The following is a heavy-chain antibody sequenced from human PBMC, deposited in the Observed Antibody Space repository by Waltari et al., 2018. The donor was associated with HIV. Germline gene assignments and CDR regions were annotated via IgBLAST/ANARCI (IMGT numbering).Heavy chain of an antibody. V-gene: IGHV3-7*04. CDR2: IKQDGSEK. J-gene: IGHJ4*02. CDR3: ARGGFYGSGSKVN. Sequence: EVQLVESGGGLVQPGGSWSPPGAPSGSTCLRIGITGFARGPGKGLEGGANIKQDGSEKYYGDSVTGRFTISRDNAENSLYLQMNSLRAEDTAVYYWARGGFYGSGSKVNWGQGTLVTVSS. D-gene: IGHD3-10*01. CDR1: GSTCLRIG.